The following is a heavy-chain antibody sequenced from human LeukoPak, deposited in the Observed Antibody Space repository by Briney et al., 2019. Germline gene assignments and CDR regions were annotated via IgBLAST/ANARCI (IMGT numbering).Heavy chain of an antibody. CDR2: TRSDGGDK. Sequence: PGGSLRLSCAASGFTFSTFGMHWVRQAPGKGLEWVAFTRSDGGDKYYRDSVKGRFTISRDNSKNTLYLQMNSLRAEDTAVYYCVRDWGYDSSGYWQKYFDTWGQGTLVTVSS. CDR3: VRDWGYDSSGYWQKYFDT. D-gene: IGHD3-22*01. CDR1: GFTFSTFG. V-gene: IGHV3-30*02. J-gene: IGHJ4*02.